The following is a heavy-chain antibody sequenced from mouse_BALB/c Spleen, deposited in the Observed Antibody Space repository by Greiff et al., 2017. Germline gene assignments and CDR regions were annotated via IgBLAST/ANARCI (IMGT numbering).Heavy chain of an antibody. CDR2: ISSGGST. CDR3: ARCYYYGSSYHYAMDY. D-gene: IGHD1-1*01. Sequence: DVKLVESGGGLVKPGGSLKLSCAASGFTFSSYAMSWVRQTPEKRLEWVASISSGGSTYYPDSVKGRFTISRDNARNILYLQMSSLRSEDTAMYYCARCYYYGSSYHYAMDYWGQGTSVTVSS. J-gene: IGHJ4*01. V-gene: IGHV5-6-5*01. CDR1: GFTFSSYA.